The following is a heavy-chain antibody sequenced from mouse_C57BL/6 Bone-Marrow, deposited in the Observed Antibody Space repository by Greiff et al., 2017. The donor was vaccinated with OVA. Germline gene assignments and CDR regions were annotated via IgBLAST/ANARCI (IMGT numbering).Heavy chain of an antibody. Sequence: EVQVVESGGGLVQPGGSLSLSCAASGFTFTDYYMSWVRQPPGKALEWLGFIRNKANGYTTEYSASVKGRFTISRDNSQSILYLQMNALGAEDSATYYCARSGTYYFDYWGQGTTLTVSS. J-gene: IGHJ2*01. CDR2: IRNKANGYTT. V-gene: IGHV7-3*01. D-gene: IGHD3-3*01. CDR1: GFTFTDYY. CDR3: ARSGTYYFDY.